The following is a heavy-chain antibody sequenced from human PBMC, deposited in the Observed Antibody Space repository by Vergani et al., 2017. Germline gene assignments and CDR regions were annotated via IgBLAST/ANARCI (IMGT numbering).Heavy chain of an antibody. CDR3: AKGEQWLVVSFDY. Sequence: EVQLLESGGGLVQPGGSLRLSCAASGFTFSSYAMSWVRQAPGKGLEWVSAISGSGGSTYYADSVKGRFTISRDNSKKTLYLQMNSLRAEDTAVYYCAKGEQWLVVSFDYWGQGTLVTVSS. V-gene: IGHV3-23*01. CDR1: GFTFSSYA. J-gene: IGHJ4*02. D-gene: IGHD6-19*01. CDR2: ISGSGGST.